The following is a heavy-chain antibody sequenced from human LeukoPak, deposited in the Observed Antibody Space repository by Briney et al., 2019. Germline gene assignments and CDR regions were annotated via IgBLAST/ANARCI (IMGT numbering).Heavy chain of an antibody. CDR1: GGSFSGYY. J-gene: IGHJ4*02. V-gene: IGHV4-34*01. Sequence: SETLSLTCAVYGGSFSGYYWSWIRQPPGKGLEWIGEINHSGSTNYNPSLKSRVTISVDTSKNQFSLKLRSVTAADRAVYYCARQYAGFDYWGQGTLVTVSS. D-gene: IGHD2-2*01. CDR2: INHSGST. CDR3: ARQYAGFDY.